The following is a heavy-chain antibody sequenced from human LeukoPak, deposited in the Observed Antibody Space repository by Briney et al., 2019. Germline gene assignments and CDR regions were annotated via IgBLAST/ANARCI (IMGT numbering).Heavy chain of an antibody. J-gene: IGHJ3*02. CDR2: INWNGGST. CDR1: RFTFDGHA. V-gene: IGHV3-20*04. Sequence: GGSLRLSCEVSRFTFDGHAINWIRQAPGKGLEWVANINWNGGSTGYGDSVKGRFTISRDNTKNSVFLQMHSLRGDDTALYYSASDMLHADAFEIWGQGTMVIVSS. CDR3: ASDMLHADAFEI. D-gene: IGHD3-10*02.